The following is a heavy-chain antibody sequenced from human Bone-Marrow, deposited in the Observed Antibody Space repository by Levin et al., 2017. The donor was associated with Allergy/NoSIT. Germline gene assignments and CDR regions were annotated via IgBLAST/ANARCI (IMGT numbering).Heavy chain of an antibody. CDR3: AKGAGWVAGAVALI. Sequence: GGSLRLSCAASGFTFSSYAMSRVRQAPGKGLDWVSAISGSGTSTYYADSVKGRFTISRDNSMTTLYLQMNSLRAEDTAVYYCAKGAGWVAGAVALIWGQGTLVTVSS. J-gene: IGHJ4*02. CDR2: ISGSGTST. V-gene: IGHV3-23*01. D-gene: IGHD6-19*01. CDR1: GFTFSSYA.